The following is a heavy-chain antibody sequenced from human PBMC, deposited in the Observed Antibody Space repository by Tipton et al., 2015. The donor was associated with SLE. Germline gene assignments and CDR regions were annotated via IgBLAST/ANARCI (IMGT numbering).Heavy chain of an antibody. D-gene: IGHD6-13*01. CDR2: IDAKSDSV. CDR1: GFTFDDYA. V-gene: IGHV3-9*01. CDR3: ARGLSGYSSSWFYYYYGMDV. J-gene: IGHJ6*02. Sequence: RSLRLSCAASGFTFDDYAMHWVRQVPGKGLDWISGIDAKSDSVGYADSVKGRFTIYRDNSKNTLYLQMNSLRIEDTAVYYCARGLSGYSSSWFYYYYGMDVWGQGTTVTVSS.